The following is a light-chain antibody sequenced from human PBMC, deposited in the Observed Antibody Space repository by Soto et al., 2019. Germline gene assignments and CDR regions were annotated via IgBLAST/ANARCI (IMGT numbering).Light chain of an antibody. CDR2: GAS. CDR3: QHYGDSPS. J-gene: IGKJ4*01. CDR1: QSVSSSY. Sequence: EIVLTQSPGTLSLSPGERATLSCRASQSVSSSYLAWYQQKPGQAPRLLIYGASNRATGIPDRFSGSGSGTDFTLTISRLEPEDFAVYYCQHYGDSPSFGGGTKVDIK. V-gene: IGKV3-20*01.